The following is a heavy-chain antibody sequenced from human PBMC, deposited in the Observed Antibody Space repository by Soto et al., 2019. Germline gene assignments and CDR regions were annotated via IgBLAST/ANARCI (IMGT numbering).Heavy chain of an antibody. Sequence: QVQLVQSGAEVKKPGASVKVSCKASGYTFTNYYMHWVRQAPGQGLEWMGKINPGGGSTSYAQSFQGRVTMTRDTFTSTVYMELSSLRSEDTAMYYCARDSAYGDYQYFFDYWGQGTLVTVSS. V-gene: IGHV1-46*01. CDR1: GYTFTNYY. D-gene: IGHD4-17*01. CDR3: ARDSAYGDYQYFFDY. J-gene: IGHJ4*02. CDR2: INPGGGST.